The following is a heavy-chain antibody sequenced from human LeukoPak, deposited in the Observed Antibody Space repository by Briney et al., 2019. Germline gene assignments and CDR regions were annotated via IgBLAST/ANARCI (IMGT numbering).Heavy chain of an antibody. CDR3: ARDYIVATQPEDFDY. J-gene: IGHJ4*02. V-gene: IGHV1-69*06. Sequence: SVKVSCKASGGTFSSYAISWVRQAPGQGLEWMGGIIPIFGTANYAQKFQGRVTITADKSTSTAYMELSSLRSEDTAVYYCARDYIVATQPEDFDYWGQGTLVTVSS. D-gene: IGHD5-12*01. CDR1: GGTFSSYA. CDR2: IIPIFGTA.